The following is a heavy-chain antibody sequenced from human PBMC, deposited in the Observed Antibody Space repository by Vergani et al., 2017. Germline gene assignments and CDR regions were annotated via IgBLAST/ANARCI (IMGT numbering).Heavy chain of an antibody. Sequence: EVQLVESGGGLVQPGGSLRLSCAASGFTVSSNYMSWVRQAPGKGLEWVSAISGSGGSTYYADSVKGRFTISRDNSKNTLYLQMNSLRAEDTAVDYCARDRAPYYYDSSGWTAFDIWGQGTMVTVSS. V-gene: IGHV3-23*04. CDR3: ARDRAPYYYDSSGWTAFDI. CDR2: ISGSGGST. J-gene: IGHJ3*02. CDR1: GFTVSSNY. D-gene: IGHD3-22*01.